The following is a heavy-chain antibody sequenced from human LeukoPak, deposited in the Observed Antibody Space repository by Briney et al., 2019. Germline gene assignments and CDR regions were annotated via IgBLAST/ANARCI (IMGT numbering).Heavy chain of an antibody. CDR1: GFTVSSNY. CDR2: ICSGGST. V-gene: IGHV3-53*04. Sequence: PGGSLRLSCAASGFTVSSNYMSWVRQAPGKGLEWVSVICSGGSTYYADCVKGRFTISRQNSKNTLDLQMNILRPEDTAVYYCARDGRYCIITSCYGYYGMDVWGQGTTVTVS. J-gene: IGHJ6*02. CDR3: ARDGRYCIITSCYGYYGMDV. D-gene: IGHD2-2*01.